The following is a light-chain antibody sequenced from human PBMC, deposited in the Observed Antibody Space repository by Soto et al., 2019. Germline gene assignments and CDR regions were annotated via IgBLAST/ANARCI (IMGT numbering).Light chain of an antibody. J-gene: IGKJ1*01. CDR3: QHFYTHPPT. V-gene: IGKV1-8*01. Sequence: AIRMTQSPSSFSASTGDRVTISCRASQDIGTSLAWYQQKPGKAPKLLISGASTLQIGVPSRFSGSGSGTDFTLTINSLQSEDFATYLCQHFYTHPPTFGQGTKVE. CDR2: GAS. CDR1: QDIGTS.